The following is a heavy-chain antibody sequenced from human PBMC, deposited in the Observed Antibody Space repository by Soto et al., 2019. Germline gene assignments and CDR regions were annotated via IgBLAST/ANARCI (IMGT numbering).Heavy chain of an antibody. V-gene: IGHV1-46*01. CDR3: ARDSKGDYYDSSGYWLYYYYGMDV. D-gene: IGHD3-22*01. J-gene: IGHJ6*02. CDR1: GYTLPSYY. Sequence: AAVNVSCKASGYTLPSYYMNWVRQPPGQCLEWMXIINPSGGSTSYAQKFQGRVTMTRDTSTSTVYMELSSLRSEDTAVYYCARDSKGDYYDSSGYWLYYYYGMDVWGQGTTVTVSS. CDR2: INPSGGST.